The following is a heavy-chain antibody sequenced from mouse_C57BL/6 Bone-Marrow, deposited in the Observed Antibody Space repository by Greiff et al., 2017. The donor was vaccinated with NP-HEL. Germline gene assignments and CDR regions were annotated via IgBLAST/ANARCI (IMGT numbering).Heavy chain of an antibody. CDR3: AREGFAN. Sequence: QVQLQQPGAELVRPGSSVKLSCKASGYTFTSYWMPWVKQRPIQGLEWIGNIDPSDSETHYNQNFKDKATLTVDKSSSTAYLQLSRLTAEDSAVYYCAREGFANWGPGTLVTVSA. V-gene: IGHV1-52*01. CDR1: GYTFTSYW. CDR2: IDPSDSET. J-gene: IGHJ3*01.